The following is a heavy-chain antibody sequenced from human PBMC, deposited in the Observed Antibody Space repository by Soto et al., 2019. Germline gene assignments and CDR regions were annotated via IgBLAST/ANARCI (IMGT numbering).Heavy chain of an antibody. CDR3: ARGPPMVRGVISYYYYMDV. Sequence: ASVKVSFKAAGGTFSSYAISWVRQAPGQGLEWMGWINPNSGGTNYAQKFQGWVTMTRDTSISTAYMELSRLRSDDTAVYYCARGPPMVRGVISYYYYMDVWGKGTTVTVSS. J-gene: IGHJ6*03. CDR2: INPNSGGT. CDR1: GGTFSSYA. D-gene: IGHD3-10*01. V-gene: IGHV1-2*04.